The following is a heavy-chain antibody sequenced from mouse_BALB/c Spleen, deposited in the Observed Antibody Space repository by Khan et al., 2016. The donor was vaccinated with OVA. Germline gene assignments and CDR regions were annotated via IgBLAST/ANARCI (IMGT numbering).Heavy chain of an antibody. D-gene: IGHD2-14*01. V-gene: IGHV5-17*02. Sequence: EVELVESGGGLVQPGGSRKLSCAASGFTFSSFGMHWVRQAPEKGLEWVAYISSGSSTIYYADTLKGRFTISRDNPKNTLFLQMTSLRSEDTAMYYCARGGRYDVGAGFAYWGQGTLVTVSA. CDR3: ARGGRYDVGAGFAY. CDR2: ISSGSSTI. CDR1: GFTFSSFG. J-gene: IGHJ3*01.